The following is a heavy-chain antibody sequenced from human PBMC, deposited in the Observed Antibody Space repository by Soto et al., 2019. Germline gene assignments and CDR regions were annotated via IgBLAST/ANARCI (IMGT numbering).Heavy chain of an antibody. D-gene: IGHD6-13*01. Sequence: EVQVVETGGDLVQPGGSLRLSCAASGFMFSDYTMTWVRQAPGRGLEFVSHISSSGDAIFYAESVKGRFTVSRDNAKNSLYLQMNSLRDDDTAVYFCARDHGGSTWFVGVYYFFGMDVWGQGTAVTVSS. V-gene: IGHV3-48*02. CDR2: ISSSGDAI. CDR3: ARDHGGSTWFVGVYYFFGMDV. J-gene: IGHJ6*02. CDR1: GFMFSDYT.